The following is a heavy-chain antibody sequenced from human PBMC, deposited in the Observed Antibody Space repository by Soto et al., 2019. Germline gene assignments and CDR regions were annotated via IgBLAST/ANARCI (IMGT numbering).Heavy chain of an antibody. CDR1: GGSISSGDYY. J-gene: IGHJ6*02. CDR2: IYYSGST. CDR3: ARDRGYYGSGIAPYYYYYGMDV. D-gene: IGHD3-10*01. V-gene: IGHV4-30-4*01. Sequence: SETLSLTCTVSGGSISSGDYYWSWIRQPPGKGLEWIGYIYYSGSTYYNPSLKSRVTISVDTSKNQFSLRLSSVTAADTAVYYCARDRGYYGSGIAPYYYYYGMDVWGQGTTVTVSS.